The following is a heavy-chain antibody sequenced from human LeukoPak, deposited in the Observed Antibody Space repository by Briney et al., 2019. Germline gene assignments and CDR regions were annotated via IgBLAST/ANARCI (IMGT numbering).Heavy chain of an antibody. J-gene: IGHJ4*02. CDR3: ASRYYYDSSGKFDY. D-gene: IGHD3-22*01. V-gene: IGHV3-48*03. CDR1: GFTFSSYE. Sequence: GGSLRLSCAASGFTFSSYEMNWVRQAPGKGLEWVSYISSSGSTIYYADSVKGRFTISRDNAKNSLYLQMNSLRAEDTAVYYCASRYYYDSSGKFDYWGQGTLVTVSS. CDR2: ISSSGSTI.